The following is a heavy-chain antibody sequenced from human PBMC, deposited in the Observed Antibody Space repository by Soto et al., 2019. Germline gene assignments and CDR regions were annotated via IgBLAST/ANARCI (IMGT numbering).Heavy chain of an antibody. Sequence: PGGSLRLSCAASGFTFSSYSMNWVRQAPGKGLEWVSYISSSSSSIYFAGSVKGRFTISRDNAKNSLYLQMNSLRDEDTAVYYCARDRGRYSSSWFDYWGQGTLVTVSS. CDR1: GFTFSSYS. J-gene: IGHJ5*01. D-gene: IGHD6-13*01. CDR3: ARDRGRYSSSWFDY. V-gene: IGHV3-48*02. CDR2: ISSSSSSI.